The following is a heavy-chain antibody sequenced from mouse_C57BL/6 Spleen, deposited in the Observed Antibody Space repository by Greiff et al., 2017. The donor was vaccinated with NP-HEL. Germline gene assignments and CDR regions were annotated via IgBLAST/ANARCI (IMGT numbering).Heavy chain of an antibody. J-gene: IGHJ1*03. Sequence: VQLQQPGTELVKPGASVKLSCKASGYTFTSYWMHWVKQRPGQGLEWIGNINPSNGGTNYNEKFKSKATLTVDKSSSTAYMQLSSLTSEDSAVYYCARGGTVVARDWYFDVWGTGTTVTVSS. V-gene: IGHV1-53*01. CDR3: ARGGTVVARDWYFDV. CDR2: INPSNGGT. D-gene: IGHD1-1*01. CDR1: GYTFTSYW.